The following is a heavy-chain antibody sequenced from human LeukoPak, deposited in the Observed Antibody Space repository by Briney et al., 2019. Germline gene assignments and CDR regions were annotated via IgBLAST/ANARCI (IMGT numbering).Heavy chain of an antibody. J-gene: IGHJ3*02. CDR3: ARAPLDYCSGGSCYMIGAFDI. V-gene: IGHV3-53*01. Sequence: GGSLRLSCAASGFTVSSNYMSWVRQAPGKGLEWVSVIYSGGSTYYADSVKGRFTISRDSSKNTLYLQMNSLRAEDTAVYYCARAPLDYCSGGSCYMIGAFDIWGQGTMVTVSS. CDR2: IYSGGST. CDR1: GFTVSSNY. D-gene: IGHD2-15*01.